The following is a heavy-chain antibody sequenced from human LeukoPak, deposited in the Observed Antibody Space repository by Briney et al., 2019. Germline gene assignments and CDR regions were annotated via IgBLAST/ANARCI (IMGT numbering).Heavy chain of an antibody. CDR3: ARDSSDVSGYSYGQGYYYYYMDV. J-gene: IGHJ6*03. D-gene: IGHD5-18*01. CDR2: IYTSGST. CDR1: GGSISSGSYY. V-gene: IGHV4-61*02. Sequence: SETLSLTCTVSGGSISSGSYYWSWIRQPAGKGLEWIGRIYTSGSTNYNPSLRSRVTISVDTSKNQFSLKLSSVTAADTAVYYCARDSSDVSGYSYGQGYYYYYMDVWGKGTTVTVSS.